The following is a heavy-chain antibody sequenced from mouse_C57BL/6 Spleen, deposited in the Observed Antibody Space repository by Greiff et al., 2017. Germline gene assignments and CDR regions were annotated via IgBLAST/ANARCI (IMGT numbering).Heavy chain of an antibody. Sequence: ESGPGLVKPSQSLSLTCSVTGYSITSGYYWNWIRQFPGNKLEWMGYISYDGSNNYNPSLKNRISITRDTSKNQFFLKLNSVTTEDTATYYCARADPYWYFDVWGTGTTVTVSS. CDR2: ISYDGSN. CDR1: GYSITSGYY. V-gene: IGHV3-6*01. CDR3: ARADPYWYFDV. J-gene: IGHJ1*03.